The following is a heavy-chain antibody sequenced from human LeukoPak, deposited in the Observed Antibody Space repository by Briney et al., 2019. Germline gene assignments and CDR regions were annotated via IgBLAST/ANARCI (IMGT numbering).Heavy chain of an antibody. CDR3: ARDERLLSFLK. Sequence: GSLRLSCAASGFTFNRYNMNWVRRAPGKGLEWVSGITGIGGSTYYADSVKGRFTISRDNSKNTLYLQMNSLRAEDTAIYYCARDERLLSFLKWGQGTLVTVSS. V-gene: IGHV3-23*01. D-gene: IGHD3-3*01. CDR2: ITGIGGST. CDR1: GFTFNRYN. J-gene: IGHJ1*01.